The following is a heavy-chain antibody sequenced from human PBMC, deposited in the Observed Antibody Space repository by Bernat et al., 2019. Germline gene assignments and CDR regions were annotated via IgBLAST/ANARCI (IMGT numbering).Heavy chain of an antibody. CDR3: ARDRTVSRSPFGYYGMDV. D-gene: IGHD3-10*01. CDR2: ISGNGNNQ. V-gene: IGHV3-23*04. Sequence: EVLLVETGGDLVQPGWSLRLSCIASGFTFNKNDMSWVRQAPGKGLEWVCSISGNGNNQYYADFGKGRFTVSRDNSKNKVYLQLNSLTPDDTAVYFCARDRTVSRSPFGYYGMDVWGQGTTVIVSS. CDR1: GFTFNKND. J-gene: IGHJ6*02.